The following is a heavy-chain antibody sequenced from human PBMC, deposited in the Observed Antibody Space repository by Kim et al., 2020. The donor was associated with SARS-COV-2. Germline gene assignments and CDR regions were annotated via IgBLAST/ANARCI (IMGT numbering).Heavy chain of an antibody. Sequence: GGSLRLSCAASGFIFSSYEIHWVRQAPGKGLEWVSYISDSGSTTYYADSVKGRFTISRDNAKHSLFLQMNSLRDEDTAVYYCARESVTGSDALDIWGQGTLVTVSS. CDR3: ARESVTGSDALDI. D-gene: IGHD3-9*01. V-gene: IGHV3-48*03. J-gene: IGHJ3*02. CDR1: GFIFSSYE. CDR2: ISDSGSTT.